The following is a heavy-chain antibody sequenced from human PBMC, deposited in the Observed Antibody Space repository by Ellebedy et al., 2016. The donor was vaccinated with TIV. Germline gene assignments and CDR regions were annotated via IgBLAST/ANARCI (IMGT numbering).Heavy chain of an antibody. J-gene: IGHJ6*02. V-gene: IGHV1-3*01. CDR3: AREKWELHFMHYYYGMDV. CDR1: GYTFTTYV. CDR2: INAGNGNT. Sequence: AASVKVSCKASGYTFTTYVLYWVRQAPGQRLEWMGRINAGNGNTKYSQKFQGRVTITRDTSASTVYMELNSLRSEDTAVYYCAREKWELHFMHYYYGMDVWGQGTTVTVSS. D-gene: IGHD1-26*01.